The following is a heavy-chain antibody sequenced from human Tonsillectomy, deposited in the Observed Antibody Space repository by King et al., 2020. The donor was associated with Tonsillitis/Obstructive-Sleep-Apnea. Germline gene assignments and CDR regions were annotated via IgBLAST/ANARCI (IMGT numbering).Heavy chain of an antibody. D-gene: IGHD3-16*01. CDR3: TIHAGSSHRGGA. CDR2: INSRSST. V-gene: IGHV3-23*04. J-gene: IGHJ5*02. Sequence: VQLVESGGGLVRPGGSLRLSCAASGFNFKDYAMSWVRQAPGKGLEWVATINSRSSTFNADSVRGRFTIARDNSKNTVYLQMNSLRAEDTAIYYCTIHAGSSHRGGAWGQGTLVTVSS. CDR1: GFNFKDYA.